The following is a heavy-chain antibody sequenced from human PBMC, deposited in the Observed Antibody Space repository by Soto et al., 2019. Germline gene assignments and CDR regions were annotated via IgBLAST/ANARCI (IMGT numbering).Heavy chain of an antibody. V-gene: IGHV4-28*01. CDR1: ALSISSSNW. J-gene: IGHJ5*02. D-gene: IGHD1-26*01. Sequence: QVQLQESGPGLVKPWDNLSLTCAVSALSISSSNWWGWMRQPPGKGREWIGYISPSGSTYQNPSLQCRVTMSVDTSKNRFSGMSSFVTAMDTAVYYCAKIVGTAWGPWCDPWGQGALVTVSS. CDR2: ISPSGST. CDR3: AKIVGTAWGPWCDP.